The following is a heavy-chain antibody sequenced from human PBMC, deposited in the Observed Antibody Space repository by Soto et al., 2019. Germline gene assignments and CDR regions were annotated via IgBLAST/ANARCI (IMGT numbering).Heavy chain of an antibody. CDR3: TSEYCSGGSCHNGYYFDY. V-gene: IGHV3-73*01. J-gene: IGHJ4*02. Sequence: GGSLRLSCAASGFTFSGSAMHWVHQASGKGLEWVGRIRSKANSYATAYAASVKGRFTISRDDSKNTAYLQMNSLKTEDTAVYYCTSEYCSGGSCHNGYYFDYWGQGTLVTVSS. D-gene: IGHD2-15*01. CDR2: IRSKANSYAT. CDR1: GFTFSGSA.